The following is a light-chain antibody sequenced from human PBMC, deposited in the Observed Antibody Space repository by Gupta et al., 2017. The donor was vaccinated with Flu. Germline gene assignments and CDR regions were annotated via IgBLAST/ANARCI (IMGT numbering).Light chain of an antibody. J-gene: IGKJ2*01. Sequence: TLSCRASQSVDTKLAWYQQKPGQSPRLLIYAASSTATGIPPRFSGSGSGTEFALTVSSLQSEDFAVYYCLQYNDWPYTFGQGTKVEIK. CDR1: QSVDTK. CDR3: LQYNDWPYT. V-gene: IGKV3-15*01. CDR2: AAS.